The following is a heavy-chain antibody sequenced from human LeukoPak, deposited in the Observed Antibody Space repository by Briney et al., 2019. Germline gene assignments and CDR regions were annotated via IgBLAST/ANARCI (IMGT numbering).Heavy chain of an antibody. V-gene: IGHV3-13*01. Sequence: GGSLRLSCAASGFSLSSNGMHWVRKVTGKGLEWVSSISHDGDTYYSASVKGRFTISRENAENSLYLQMDSLTAGDTAVYYCARETPVARGAFYGMDVWGQGTPVTVSS. CDR3: ARETPVARGAFYGMDV. D-gene: IGHD3-10*01. CDR2: ISHDGDT. J-gene: IGHJ6*02. CDR1: GFSLSSNG.